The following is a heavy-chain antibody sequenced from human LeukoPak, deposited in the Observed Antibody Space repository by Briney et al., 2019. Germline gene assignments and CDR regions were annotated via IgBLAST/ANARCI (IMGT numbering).Heavy chain of an antibody. Sequence: GGSLRLSCAASQFIFNNYAMSWVRQAPGKGLEWVASISYDGVDKYYADSLKGRFTMSRDNSKNSVYLQMDSLRVEDTAMYYCAKDVDTVMDWANDAFDVWGQGTMVIVSS. D-gene: IGHD5-18*01. V-gene: IGHV3-30-3*01. CDR2: ISYDGVDK. J-gene: IGHJ3*01. CDR3: AKDVDTVMDWANDAFDV. CDR1: QFIFNNYA.